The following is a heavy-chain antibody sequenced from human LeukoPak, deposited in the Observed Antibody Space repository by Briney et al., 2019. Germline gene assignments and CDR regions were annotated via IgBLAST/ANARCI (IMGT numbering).Heavy chain of an antibody. CDR3: ARHATGSYSVPWLDP. CDR1: GGSISNHY. D-gene: IGHD3-10*01. J-gene: IGHJ5*02. V-gene: IGHV4-59*08. Sequence: SETLSLTCTVSGGSISNHYWSWIRQPPGRGLEWIGYFSDSGNTIYNPSLKGRATILGDTSKNQFSLKLSSVTAADTAVYYCARHATGSYSVPWLDPWGQGTLVTVST. CDR2: FSDSGNT.